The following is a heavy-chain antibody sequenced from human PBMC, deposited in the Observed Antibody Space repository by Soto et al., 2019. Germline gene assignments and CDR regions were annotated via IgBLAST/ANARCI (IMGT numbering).Heavy chain of an antibody. J-gene: IGHJ3*02. CDR3: ARDGEPDYYDSSGYYDAFDI. V-gene: IGHV3-48*02. Sequence: GGSLRLSCAASGFTFSSYSMNWVRQAPGKGLEWVSYISSSSSTIYYADSVKGRFTISGDNAKNSLDLQMNSLRDEDSAVYSCARDGEPDYYDSSGYYDAFDIWGQGTTVPVSS. CDR2: ISSSSSTI. CDR1: GFTFSSYS. D-gene: IGHD3-22*01.